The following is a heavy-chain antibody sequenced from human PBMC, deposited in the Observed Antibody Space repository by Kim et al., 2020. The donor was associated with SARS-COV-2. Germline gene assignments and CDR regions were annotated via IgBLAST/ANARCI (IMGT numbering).Heavy chain of an antibody. D-gene: IGHD7-27*01. V-gene: IGHV4-4*01. J-gene: IGHJ4*02. Sequence: NYNPSLKNRVTISVDKSKNPFSLNLRSVAAADTATYFCGRGKLGSENYYDYWGQGTLVTVSS. CDR3: GRGKLGSENYYDY.